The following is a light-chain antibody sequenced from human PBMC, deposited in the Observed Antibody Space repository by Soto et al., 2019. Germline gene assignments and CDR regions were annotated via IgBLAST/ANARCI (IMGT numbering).Light chain of an antibody. CDR3: HYHDSSPEFA. V-gene: IGKV3-20*01. CDR2: ASF. CDR1: QIFTGNY. Sequence: DSVLTQSRGTRSLSPREGSTLSCRAIQIFTGNYLAWYQQKPCQPPRLLIYASFSRATGVPDRFSASGSGTEFTLTITRREPEDFAVYYCHYHDSSPEFAFGPGTKVDI. J-gene: IGKJ3*01.